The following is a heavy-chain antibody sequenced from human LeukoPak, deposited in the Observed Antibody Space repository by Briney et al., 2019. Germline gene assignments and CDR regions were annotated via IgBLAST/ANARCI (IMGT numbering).Heavy chain of an antibody. CDR3: ARGRYSSGWYGTYFDY. Sequence: SETLSLTCTVSGGSISSGGYSWSWIRQPPGKGLEWIGYIYHSGSTYYNPSLKSRVTISVDRSKNQFSLKLSSVTAADTAVYYCARGRYSSGWYGTYFDYWGQGTLVTVSS. J-gene: IGHJ4*02. CDR2: IYHSGST. CDR1: GGSISSGGYS. V-gene: IGHV4-30-2*01. D-gene: IGHD6-19*01.